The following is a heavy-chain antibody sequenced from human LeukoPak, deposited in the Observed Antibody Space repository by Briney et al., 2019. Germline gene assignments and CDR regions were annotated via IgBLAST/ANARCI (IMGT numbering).Heavy chain of an antibody. V-gene: IGHV3-21*01. CDR2: ISSSSSYI. Sequence: GGSLRLSCAASGFTFSSYSMNWVRQAPGKGLEWVSSISSSSSYIYYADSVKGRFTISRDNAKNSLYLQMNSLRAEDTAVYYCARDGKIAVAGLINWYFDLWGRGTLVTVSS. D-gene: IGHD6-19*01. J-gene: IGHJ2*01. CDR3: ARDGKIAVAGLINWYFDL. CDR1: GFTFSSYS.